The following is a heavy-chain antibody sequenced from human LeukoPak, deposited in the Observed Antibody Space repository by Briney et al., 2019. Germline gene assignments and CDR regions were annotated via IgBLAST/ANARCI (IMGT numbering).Heavy chain of an antibody. D-gene: IGHD6-19*01. J-gene: IGHJ4*02. V-gene: IGHV4-31*03. CDR3: ARERSGRFDY. CDR1: GGSISSGGYY. CDR2: IYYSGST. Sequence: PSETLSLTCTVSGGSISSGGYYWSWIRQHPGKGLEWIGYIYYSGSTYYNPSLKSRVTISADTSKNQFSLKLSSVTAADTAVYYCARERSGRFDYWGQGTLVTVSS.